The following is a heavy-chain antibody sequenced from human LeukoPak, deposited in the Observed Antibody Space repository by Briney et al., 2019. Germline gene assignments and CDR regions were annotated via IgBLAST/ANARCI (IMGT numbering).Heavy chain of an antibody. V-gene: IGHV3-48*03. CDR2: ISSSGSTI. CDR3: ARETSGYYYGSGSLDY. CDR1: GFTFGSYE. Sequence: GGSLRLSCAASGFTFGSYEMNWVRQAPGKGLEWVSYISSSGSTIYYADSVKGRFTISRDNAKNSLYLQMNSLRAEDTAVYYCARETSGYYYGSGSLDYWGQGTLVTVSS. J-gene: IGHJ4*02. D-gene: IGHD3-10*01.